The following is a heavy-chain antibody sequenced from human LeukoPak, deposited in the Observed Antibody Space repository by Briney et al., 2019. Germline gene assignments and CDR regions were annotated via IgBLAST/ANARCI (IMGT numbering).Heavy chain of an antibody. CDR3: VGGEYYDSSGYYFSY. CDR1: GYSFTSYW. CDR2: IYPGDSDT. D-gene: IGHD3-22*01. J-gene: IGHJ4*02. V-gene: IGHV5-51*01. Sequence: GESLKISCKGSGYSFTSYWIGWVRQMPGKGLEWMGIIYPGDSDTRYSPSFQGQVTISADKSISTAYLQWSSLKASGTAMYYCVGGEYYDSSGYYFSYWGQGTLVTVSS.